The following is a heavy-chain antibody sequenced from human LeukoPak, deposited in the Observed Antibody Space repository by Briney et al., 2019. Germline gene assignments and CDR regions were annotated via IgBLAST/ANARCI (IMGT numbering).Heavy chain of an antibody. CDR3: ARGYCSGGSCYSYYYYNYMDV. CDR1: GGSISSSSYY. Sequence: SETLSLTCTVSGGSISSSSYYWGWIRQPPGKGPEWNGETNHSGSTNYNPSLKSRVTISVDTSKNQFSLKLSSVTAPDTAVYYCARGYCSGGSCYSYYYYNYMDVWGKGTTVTVSS. D-gene: IGHD2-15*01. V-gene: IGHV4-39*07. J-gene: IGHJ6*03. CDR2: TNHSGST.